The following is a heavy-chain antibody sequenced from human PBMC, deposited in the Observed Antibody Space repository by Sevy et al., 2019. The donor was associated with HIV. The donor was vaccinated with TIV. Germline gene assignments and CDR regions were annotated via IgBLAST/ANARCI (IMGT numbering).Heavy chain of an antibody. V-gene: IGHV4-61*02. CDR2: IYTSGST. CDR1: GGSISSGSYY. CDR3: AREGDTVPRNGYYYYYGMDV. Sequence: SETLSLTCTVSGGSISSGSYYWSWIRQPAGKGLEWIGRIYTSGSTNYNPSLKSRVTMSVDTSKNQCSLKLSSVTAADTAVYYCAREGDTVPRNGYYYYYGMDVWGQGTTVTVSS. D-gene: IGHD1-1*01. J-gene: IGHJ6*02.